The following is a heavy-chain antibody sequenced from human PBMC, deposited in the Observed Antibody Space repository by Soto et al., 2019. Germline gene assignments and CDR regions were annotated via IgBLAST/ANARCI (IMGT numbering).Heavy chain of an antibody. V-gene: IGHV3-66*01. J-gene: IGHJ5*02. D-gene: IGHD4-17*01. CDR1: GFPVSTNY. CDR2: IYDGGST. Sequence: EVQLVESGGDLVQPGGSLRLSCAASGFPVSTNYVSWVRQAPVKGLEWVSIIYDGGSTYYADGVKGRFTISRDNFKNMLYLQMNSLRAEDTAVYYCARGDGDYGRRLDPWGQGTQVTVSS. CDR3: ARGDGDYGRRLDP.